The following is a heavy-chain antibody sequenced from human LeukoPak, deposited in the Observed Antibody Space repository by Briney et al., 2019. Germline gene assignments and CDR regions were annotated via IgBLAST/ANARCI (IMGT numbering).Heavy chain of an antibody. CDR2: IYYSGST. V-gene: IGHV4-59*01. J-gene: IGHJ3*02. Sequence: SETLSLTCTVSGGSISSYYWSWIRQPPGKGLEWIGYIYYSGSTNYNPSLKSRVTISVDTSKNQFSLKLSSVTAADTAVYYRARCNLKDAFDIWGQGTMVTVSS. CDR1: GGSISSYY. CDR3: ARCNLKDAFDI.